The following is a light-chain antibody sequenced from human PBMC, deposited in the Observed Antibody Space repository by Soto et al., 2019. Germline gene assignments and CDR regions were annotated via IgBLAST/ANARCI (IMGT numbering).Light chain of an antibody. V-gene: IGKV3-20*01. CDR2: GAS. J-gene: IGKJ2*01. CDR3: QQYVNSPTYI. CDR1: QSVSYNY. Sequence: IVLTQSPGTLSLSPGERATLSCRASQSVSYNYLAWYHQTPGQAPRLRIYGASSRATGIPDRFSGSGSGTEVTLTISRLETGAVALYYCQQYVNSPTYILGPRTKLE.